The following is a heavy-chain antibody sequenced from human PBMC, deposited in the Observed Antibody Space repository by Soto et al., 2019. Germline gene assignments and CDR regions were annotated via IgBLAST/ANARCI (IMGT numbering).Heavy chain of an antibody. CDR3: ARGSKGSSWYAYWFDP. Sequence: QVQLVQSGAEVKKPGASVKVSCKASGYTFTSYDINWGRQATGQGLEWMGWMNPNSGNTGYAQKFQGRVTMTRNTSIITAYMELSSLRSDDTAVYYCARGSKGSSWYAYWFDPWVQGTLVTVS. CDR2: MNPNSGNT. D-gene: IGHD6-13*01. CDR1: GYTFTSYD. V-gene: IGHV1-8*01. J-gene: IGHJ5*02.